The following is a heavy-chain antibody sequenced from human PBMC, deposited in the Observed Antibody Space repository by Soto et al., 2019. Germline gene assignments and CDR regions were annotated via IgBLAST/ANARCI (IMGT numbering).Heavy chain of an antibody. Sequence: PGGSLRLSCAASGLTFSRYDMHWVRQAPGKGLEWVAVIWYDGGNKDYADSVKGRFTISRDNSKSTLYLQMNSLRAEDTALYYCAKGRSYYYYYGMDVWGQGTTVTVSS. CDR2: IWYDGGNK. CDR3: AKGRSYYYYYGMDV. V-gene: IGHV3-33*06. J-gene: IGHJ6*02. CDR1: GLTFSRYD.